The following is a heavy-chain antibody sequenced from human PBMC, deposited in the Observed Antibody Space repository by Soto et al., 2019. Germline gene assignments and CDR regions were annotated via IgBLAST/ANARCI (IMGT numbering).Heavy chain of an antibody. Sequence: QVQLVESGGGVVQPGRSLRLSCAASGFTFSSYGMHWVRQAPGKGLEWVAVIWYDGSNKYYADSVKGRFTISRDNSKNTLYLQMNSLRAEDTAVYYCAKGGMIVADLDYWGQGTLVTVSS. D-gene: IGHD3-22*01. J-gene: IGHJ4*02. V-gene: IGHV3-33*06. CDR2: IWYDGSNK. CDR1: GFTFSSYG. CDR3: AKGGMIVADLDY.